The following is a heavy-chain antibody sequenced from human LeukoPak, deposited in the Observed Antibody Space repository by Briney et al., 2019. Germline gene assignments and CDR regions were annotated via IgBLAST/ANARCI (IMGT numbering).Heavy chain of an antibody. V-gene: IGHV1-46*01. J-gene: IGHJ4*02. CDR3: AREFAYYYDSSGYSNPYFDY. CDR2: INPSGGST. Sequence: ASVKVSCKASGYTFTNYYIHWVRQAPGQGLECMGIINPSGGSTSYAQKFQGRVTMTRDMSTSTVYMELSSLRSEDTAVYYCAREFAYYYDSSGYSNPYFDYWGQGTLVTVSS. D-gene: IGHD3-22*01. CDR1: GYTFTNYY.